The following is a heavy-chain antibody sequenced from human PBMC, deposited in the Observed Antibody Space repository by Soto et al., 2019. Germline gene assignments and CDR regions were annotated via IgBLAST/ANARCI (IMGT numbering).Heavy chain of an antibody. D-gene: IGHD2-21*01. J-gene: IGHJ6*02. CDR2: ISGSGGST. CDR3: AKNEGQSAYCGGDCYYYGMDV. Sequence: PGGSLRLSCAASGFTFSSYAMSWVRQAPGKGLEWVSAISGSGGSTYYADSVKGRFTISRDNSKNTLYLQMNSLRAEDTAVYYCAKNEGQSAYCGGDCYYYGMDVWGQGTTVTVSS. V-gene: IGHV3-23*01. CDR1: GFTFSSYA.